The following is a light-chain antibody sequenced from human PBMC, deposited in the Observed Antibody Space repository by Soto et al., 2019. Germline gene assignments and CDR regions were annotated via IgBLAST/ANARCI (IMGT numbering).Light chain of an antibody. CDR1: QSISSY. CDR2: AAS. Sequence: DIQMTQSPSSLSASVGDRVTITCRASQSISSYLNWYQQKPGKAPKLLIYAASNLQSGVPSRFSGSGSGTDSTLSISSLQPEDFATYYCQQSYRTPLFGPGTKVDNK. CDR3: QQSYRTPL. J-gene: IGKJ3*01. V-gene: IGKV1-39*01.